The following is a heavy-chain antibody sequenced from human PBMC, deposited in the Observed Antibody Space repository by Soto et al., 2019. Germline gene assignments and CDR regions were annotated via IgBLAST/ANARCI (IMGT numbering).Heavy chain of an antibody. V-gene: IGHV4-30-4*01. Sequence: PSETLSLTCTVSGGSISSGDYYWSWVRQPPGKGLEWIGYIYYSGSTYYNPSLKSRVTISVDTSKNQFSLKLSSVTAADTAVYYCARNLGYCISTSCYRANNWFDPWGQGTLVTVSS. CDR3: ARNLGYCISTSCYRANNWFDP. D-gene: IGHD2-2*02. CDR1: GGSISSGDYY. J-gene: IGHJ5*02. CDR2: IYYSGST.